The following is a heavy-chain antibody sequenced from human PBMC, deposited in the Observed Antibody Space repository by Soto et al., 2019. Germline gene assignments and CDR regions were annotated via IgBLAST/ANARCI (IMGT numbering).Heavy chain of an antibody. J-gene: IGHJ6*02. Sequence: SVKVSFKASGGTFSSYAISWVRQAPGQGLEWMGGIIPIFGTANYAQKFQGRVTITADESTSTAYMELSSLRSEDTAVYYCARASSSWYENYYGMDVWGQGTTVTVSS. D-gene: IGHD6-13*01. CDR1: GGTFSSYA. V-gene: IGHV1-69*13. CDR2: IIPIFGTA. CDR3: ARASSSWYENYYGMDV.